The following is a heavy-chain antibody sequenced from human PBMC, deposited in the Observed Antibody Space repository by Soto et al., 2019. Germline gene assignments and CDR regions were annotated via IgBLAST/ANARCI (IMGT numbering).Heavy chain of an antibody. CDR1: GGSISSGGYY. Sequence: QVQLQESGPGLVKPSQTLSLTCTVSGGSISSGGYYWSWFRQHPGKGLEWIGYIYYSGSTYYNPSLKIRVTISVDTSKNQFSLKLSSVTAADTAVYYCARGTAARRVPGIAEPGFDYWGQGTLVTVSS. CDR2: IYYSGST. V-gene: IGHV4-31*03. CDR3: ARGTAARRVPGIAEPGFDY. J-gene: IGHJ4*02. D-gene: IGHD6-13*01.